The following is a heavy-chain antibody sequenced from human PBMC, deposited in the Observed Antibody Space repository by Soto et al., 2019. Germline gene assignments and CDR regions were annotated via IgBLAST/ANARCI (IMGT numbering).Heavy chain of an antibody. Sequence: VQLVQAGAEVKKPGSSVKVSCKASGGTFSNYPFIWVRQAPGQGLDCMGGIIPIFGTTDYGQRFQGRVTITADESTNTAYMELCSLRSDDTAVYYCARGLYCGGGCYSHFDSWGQGTLGTDST. CDR3: ARGLYCGGGCYSHFDS. CDR1: GGTFSNYP. D-gene: IGHD2-21*02. J-gene: IGHJ4*02. CDR2: IIPIFGTT. V-gene: IGHV1-69*01.